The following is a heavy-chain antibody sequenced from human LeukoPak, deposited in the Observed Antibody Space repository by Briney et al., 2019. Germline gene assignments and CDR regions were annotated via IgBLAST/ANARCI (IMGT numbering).Heavy chain of an antibody. Sequence: GALVKVSCKASGYTFTDYYIHWVRQAPGQGLEWMGWINPNSGGTNYAQKFQDRVTMTRDASISTAYMELSSLRSDDTALYYCARRGSGNYYNVYYFDYWSQGTLVTVSS. J-gene: IGHJ4*02. CDR3: ARRGSGNYYNVYYFDY. D-gene: IGHD3-10*01. V-gene: IGHV1-2*02. CDR2: INPNSGGT. CDR1: GYTFTDYY.